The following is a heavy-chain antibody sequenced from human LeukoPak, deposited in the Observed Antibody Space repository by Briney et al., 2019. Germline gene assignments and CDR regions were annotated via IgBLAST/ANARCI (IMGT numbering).Heavy chain of an antibody. CDR1: GFALSDYS. CDR2: TRGSGSGM. Sequence: GGSLRLSCAASGFALSDYSMNWVRQAPGKGLEWIANTRGSGSGMGSGSYYAGAVKGRFTISRDNAKNSLYLQMNSLRAEDTAFYFCARDDNWGFDYWGQGALVTVSS. V-gene: IGHV3-21*05. D-gene: IGHD7-27*01. J-gene: IGHJ4*02. CDR3: ARDDNWGFDY.